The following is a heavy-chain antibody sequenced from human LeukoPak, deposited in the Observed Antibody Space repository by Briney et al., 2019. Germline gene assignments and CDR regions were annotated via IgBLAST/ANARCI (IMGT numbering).Heavy chain of an antibody. CDR2: IYHSGSA. CDR3: ASAGHDGSGYKVC. J-gene: IGHJ4*02. CDR1: GGXISSSNC. D-gene: IGHD3-22*01. Sequence: SETLSLTCAVSGGXISSSNCWSWVRQPPGKGMEWIGEIYHSGSANYNPSLKSRVTISVDKSKNQFSLKLSSVTAADTAVYYCASAGHDGSGYKVCWGQGTLVTVSS. V-gene: IGHV4-4*02.